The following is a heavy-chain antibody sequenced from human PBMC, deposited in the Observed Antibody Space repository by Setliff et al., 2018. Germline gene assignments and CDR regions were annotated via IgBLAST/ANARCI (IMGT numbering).Heavy chain of an antibody. Sequence: SETLSLTCSVSGGSIDSHYWSWIRQPPGKGLEWIGSIYYSGSTYYNPSLKSRVTISVDTSKNQFSLKLSSVTAADTAVYYCASYYDSSPRTDYFDYWGQGTLVTVSS. CDR2: IYYSGST. J-gene: IGHJ4*02. CDR1: GGSIDSHY. D-gene: IGHD3-22*01. V-gene: IGHV4-59*11. CDR3: ASYYDSSPRTDYFDY.